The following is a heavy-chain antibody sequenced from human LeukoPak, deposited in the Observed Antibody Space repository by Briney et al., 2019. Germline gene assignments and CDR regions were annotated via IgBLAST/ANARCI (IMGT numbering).Heavy chain of an antibody. D-gene: IGHD4-23*01. Sequence: ASVKVSFKVSGYTLTELSMHWVRQAPGKGLEWMGGFDPEDGETIYAQKFQGRVTMTEDTSTDTAYMELSSLRSEDTAVYYCATDGGNSDGDGDYWGQGTLVTVSS. CDR3: ATDGGNSDGDGDY. CDR1: GYTLTELS. CDR2: FDPEDGET. J-gene: IGHJ4*02. V-gene: IGHV1-24*01.